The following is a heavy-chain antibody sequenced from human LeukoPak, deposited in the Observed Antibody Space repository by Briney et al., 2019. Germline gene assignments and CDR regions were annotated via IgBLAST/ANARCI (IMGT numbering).Heavy chain of an antibody. CDR2: IYYSGST. J-gene: IGHJ5*02. CDR3: ARPIAAAGTHWFDP. D-gene: IGHD6-13*01. CDR1: GGSISSSSYY. Sequence: SETLSLTCTVSGGSISSSSYYWGWIRQPPGQGLVWIGSIYYSGSTYYNPSLKSPVTISVDTSKNPFSLKLSSVTAADTAVYYCARPIAAAGTHWFDPWGQGTLVTVSS. V-gene: IGHV4-39*01.